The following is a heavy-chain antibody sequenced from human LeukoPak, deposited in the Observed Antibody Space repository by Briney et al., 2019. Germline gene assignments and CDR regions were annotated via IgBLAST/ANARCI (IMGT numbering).Heavy chain of an antibody. Sequence: ASVKVSCKTSGYTFTSYGITWARQAPGQGLEWMGWISAYTGDTIYAQKVQGRVTMTIDTSASTGYMELRSLRSDDTAVYYCARDSLGTYSPPDNWGQGTLVTVSS. D-gene: IGHD7-27*01. CDR1: GYTFTSYG. J-gene: IGHJ4*02. CDR3: ARDSLGTYSPPDN. CDR2: ISAYTGDT. V-gene: IGHV1-18*01.